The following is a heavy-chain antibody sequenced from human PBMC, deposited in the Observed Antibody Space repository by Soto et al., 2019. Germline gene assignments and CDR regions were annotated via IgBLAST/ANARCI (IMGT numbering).Heavy chain of an antibody. V-gene: IGHV4-59*01. D-gene: IGHD6-13*01. CDR3: ARTPSTSSPYYFDY. J-gene: IGHJ4*02. Sequence: QVQLQESGPGLVKPSETLSLTCTVSGGSISSYYWSWIRQPPGKGLEWIGYIYYSGSTNYNPSLKSRVTISVDTSKNQFSLKLSSVTAADTAVYYCARTPSTSSPYYFDYWGQGTLVTVSS. CDR1: GGSISSYY. CDR2: IYYSGST.